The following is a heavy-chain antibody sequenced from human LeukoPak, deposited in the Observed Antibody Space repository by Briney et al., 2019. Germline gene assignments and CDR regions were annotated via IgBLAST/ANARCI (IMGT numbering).Heavy chain of an antibody. J-gene: IGHJ4*02. Sequence: SETLSLTXAVSGYSISSGYYWGWIRQPPGKGLEWIGSIYHSGSTYYNPSLKSRVTISVDTSKNQFSLKLSSVTAADTAVYYCARQGYYYDSSGHQSGLFDYWGQGTLVTVSS. CDR2: IYHSGST. CDR1: GYSISSGYY. CDR3: ARQGYYYDSSGHQSGLFDY. V-gene: IGHV4-38-2*01. D-gene: IGHD3-22*01.